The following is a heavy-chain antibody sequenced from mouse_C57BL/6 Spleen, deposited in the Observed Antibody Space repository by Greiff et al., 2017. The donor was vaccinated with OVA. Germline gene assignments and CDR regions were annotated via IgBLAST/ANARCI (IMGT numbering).Heavy chain of an antibody. Sequence: QVQLQQPGAELVKPGASVKMSCKASGYTFTSYWINWVKQRPGQGLEWLGDICPGSGSTKYNEKLKSKATLTVDTSASTSYMQLSSRTSEDSAVDYCARSGWPLAMDTWGQGTSVTVSS. V-gene: IGHV1-55*01. CDR1: GYTFTSYW. CDR2: ICPGSGST. D-gene: IGHD6-1*01. J-gene: IGHJ4*01. CDR3: ARSGWPLAMDT.